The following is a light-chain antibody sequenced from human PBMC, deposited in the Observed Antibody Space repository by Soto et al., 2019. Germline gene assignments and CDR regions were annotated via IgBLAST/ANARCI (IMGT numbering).Light chain of an antibody. CDR2: AAS. CDR1: QSISSY. CDR3: QQSYSTPWT. Sequence: DIQMTQSPSSLSASVGDRVTITCRASQSISSYLNWYQQKPGKAPKLLVYAASSVQSGVPSRFSGSGSGTDFTLTTRSLQPEYFTTYYCQQSYSTPWTFGTGTKVDIK. J-gene: IGKJ1*01. V-gene: IGKV1-39*01.